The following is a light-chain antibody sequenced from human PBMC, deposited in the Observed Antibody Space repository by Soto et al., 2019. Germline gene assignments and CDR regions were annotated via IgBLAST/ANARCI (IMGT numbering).Light chain of an antibody. CDR1: SSDVGVYEF. CDR3: SSYTTSATLV. J-gene: IGLJ3*02. CDR2: EVS. V-gene: IGLV2-14*01. Sequence: QSVLTQPASVSGSPGQSITISCTGTSSDVGVYEFVSWYQQHPGKAPKLLIYEVSNRPSGVSNRFSGSKSGNTASLTISGLQSEDEADYYCSSYTTSATLVFGGGTKLTVL.